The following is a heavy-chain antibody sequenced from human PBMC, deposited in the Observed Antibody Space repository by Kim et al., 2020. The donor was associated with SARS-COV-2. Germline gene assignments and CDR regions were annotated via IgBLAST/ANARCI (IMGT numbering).Heavy chain of an antibody. CDR3: AKDSYYSSSSWYSPELYYYYYGMDV. CDR2: ISYDGSNK. D-gene: IGHD6-13*01. J-gene: IGHJ6*02. CDR1: GFTFSSYG. V-gene: IGHV3-30*18. Sequence: GGSLRLSCAASGFTFSSYGMHWVRQAPGKGLEWVAVISYDGSNKYYADSVKGRFTISRDNSKNTLYLQMNSLRAEDTAVYYCAKDSYYSSSSWYSPELYYYYYGMDVWGQGTTVTVSS.